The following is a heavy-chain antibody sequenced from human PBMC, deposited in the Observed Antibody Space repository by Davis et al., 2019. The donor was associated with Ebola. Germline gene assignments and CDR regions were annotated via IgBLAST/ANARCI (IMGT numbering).Heavy chain of an antibody. CDR2: IKQDGSEK. J-gene: IGHJ4*02. CDR3: ARGEQQLADY. CDR1: GFSFSSYW. Sequence: GESLKISCAASGFSFSSYWMSWVRQAPGKGLEWVASIKQDGSEKYYVDSVKGRFTISRDNAKNSLYLQMNSLRAEDTAVYYCARGEQQLADYWGQGTLVTVSS. V-gene: IGHV3-7*01. D-gene: IGHD6-13*01.